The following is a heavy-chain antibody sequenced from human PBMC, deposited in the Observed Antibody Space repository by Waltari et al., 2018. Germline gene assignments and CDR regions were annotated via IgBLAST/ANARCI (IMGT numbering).Heavy chain of an antibody. V-gene: IGHV4-38-2*01. D-gene: IGHD3-3*01. Sequence: QVQLQESGPGLVKPSETLSLTCAVSGYSISSGYYWGWIRQPPGKGLEWIGSIYHSGSTYYNPSLKSRGTISVDTSKNQFSLKLSSVTAADTAVYYCARVDYDLWSGYFDAFDIWGQGTMVTVSS. CDR1: GYSISSGYY. CDR2: IYHSGST. CDR3: ARVDYDLWSGYFDAFDI. J-gene: IGHJ3*02.